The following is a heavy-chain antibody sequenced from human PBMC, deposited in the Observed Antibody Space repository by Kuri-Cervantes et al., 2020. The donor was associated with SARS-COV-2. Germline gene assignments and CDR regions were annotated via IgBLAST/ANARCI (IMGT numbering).Heavy chain of an antibody. CDR2: IFSNDEK. CDR3: ARIQVTIFGVVDAFDI. V-gene: IGHV2-26*01. D-gene: IGHD3-3*01. Sequence: SGPTLVKPTETLTLTCTVSGSSLSNARMGVSWIRQPPGKALEWLAHIFSNDEKSYSTSLKSRLTISKDTSKSQVVLTMTNMDPVDTATYYCARIQVTIFGVVDAFDIWGQGTMVTVSS. CDR1: GSSLSNARMG. J-gene: IGHJ3*02.